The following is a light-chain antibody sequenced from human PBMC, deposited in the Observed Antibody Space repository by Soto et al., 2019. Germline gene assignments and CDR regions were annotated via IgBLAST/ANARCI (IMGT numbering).Light chain of an antibody. Sequence: DIPMTQSPSSLSASVGDRVTITCQASQDITNYLNWYQQKPGKAPKLLIYDASNLETGVPSRFSGSGSGTDFTLTISSLQPEDIATYYCQQYDNLPPRTFGHGTQLEIK. CDR1: QDITNY. CDR2: DAS. V-gene: IGKV1-33*01. J-gene: IGKJ5*01. CDR3: QQYDNLPPRT.